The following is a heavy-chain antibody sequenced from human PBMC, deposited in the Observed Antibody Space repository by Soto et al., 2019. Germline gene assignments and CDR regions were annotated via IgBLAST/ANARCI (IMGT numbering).Heavy chain of an antibody. V-gene: IGHV4-59*08. Sequence: SETLSLTCTVSGGSITRYYWSWIRQPPGKGLEWIGYIYFSGSANYNPSLKSRVTISVDTSKNQFSLKLSSVTAADTAVYYCARRXGYSFDYWGQGTLVTVSS. CDR2: IYFSGSA. D-gene: IGHD1-1*01. CDR1: GGSITRYY. CDR3: ARRXGYSFDY. J-gene: IGHJ4*02.